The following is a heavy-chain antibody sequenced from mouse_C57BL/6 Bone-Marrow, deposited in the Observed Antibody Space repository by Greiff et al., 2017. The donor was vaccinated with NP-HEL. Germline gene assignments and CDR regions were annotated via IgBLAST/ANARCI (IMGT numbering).Heavy chain of an antibody. CDR3: TRGSYYGSSYGFAY. Sequence: EVQLQQSGTVLARPGASVKMSCKPSGYTFTSYWMHWVKQRPGQGLEWIGALYPGNSDTSYNQKFKGKAKLTAVTSASTAYMELSSLTKEDSAVYYWTRGSYYGSSYGFAYWGQGTLVTVSA. CDR1: GYTFTSYW. CDR2: LYPGNSDT. V-gene: IGHV1-5*01. J-gene: IGHJ3*01. D-gene: IGHD1-1*01.